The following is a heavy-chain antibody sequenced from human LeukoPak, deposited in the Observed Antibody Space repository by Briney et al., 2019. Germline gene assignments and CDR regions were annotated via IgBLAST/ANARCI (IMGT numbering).Heavy chain of an antibody. J-gene: IGHJ4*02. D-gene: IGHD4-23*01. Sequence: PGGSLRLSCAASGFTFSSYWMNWARQAPGKGLEWVASINHNGNVNYYVDSVKGRFTISRDNAKNSLYLQMSSLRVEDTAVYYCARGRPHGNDYWGQGTLVTVSS. CDR2: INHNGNVN. CDR1: GFTFSSYW. CDR3: ARGRPHGNDY. V-gene: IGHV3-7*01.